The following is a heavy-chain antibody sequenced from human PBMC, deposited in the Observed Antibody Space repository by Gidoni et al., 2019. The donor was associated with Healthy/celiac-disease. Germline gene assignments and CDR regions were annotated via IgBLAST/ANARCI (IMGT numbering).Heavy chain of an antibody. Sequence: EVQLLESGGGLVKPGGSLRLSGAASGFTCSSYAMSWVRQAPGKGLEGVSAISGSGGSTYYADSVKGRFTISRDNSKNTLYLQMNSLRAEDTAVYYCAKVPPKIRFLEWQMRYYFDYWGQGTLVTVSS. CDR2: ISGSGGST. CDR3: AKVPPKIRFLEWQMRYYFDY. J-gene: IGHJ4*02. CDR1: GFTCSSYA. V-gene: IGHV3-23*01. D-gene: IGHD3-3*01.